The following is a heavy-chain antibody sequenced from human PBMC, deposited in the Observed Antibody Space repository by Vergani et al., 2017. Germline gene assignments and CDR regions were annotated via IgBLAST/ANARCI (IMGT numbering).Heavy chain of an antibody. CDR2: INPKNGLT. D-gene: IGHD3-16*01. Sequence: QVQLVQSGAEVKRPGASVKVSCKASGYTFTGYYLHWVRLAPGQGLVWMGWINPKNGLTKYAQRFQGRVSLTRDTSITTAFMELSSLRSDDTAMYYCTSFPTETSEYYDSTGYYHRFFEKWGQGTLVTVSS. V-gene: IGHV1-2*02. CDR3: TSFPTETSEYYDSTGYYHRFFEK. J-gene: IGHJ4*02. CDR1: GYTFTGYY.